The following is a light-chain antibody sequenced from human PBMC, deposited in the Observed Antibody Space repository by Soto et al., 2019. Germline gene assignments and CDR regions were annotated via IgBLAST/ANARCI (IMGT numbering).Light chain of an antibody. CDR1: QSVSSN. V-gene: IGKV3-15*01. CDR3: QQYDNWPLT. CDR2: GAS. Sequence: EIVMTQSPATLSVSPGERATLSCRASQSVSSNLACYQQKPGQAPRFLIYGASTRATGIPARFSGSGSGTEFTLTISSLHSEDFAVYYCQQYDNWPLTFGGGTKVDIK. J-gene: IGKJ4*01.